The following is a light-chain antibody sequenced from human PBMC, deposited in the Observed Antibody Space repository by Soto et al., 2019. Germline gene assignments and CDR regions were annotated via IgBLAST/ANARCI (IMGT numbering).Light chain of an antibody. J-gene: IGKJ1*01. V-gene: IGKV1-39*01. CDR3: QQTYSTPRT. Sequence: DIQMTQSPSSLSASVGDRVTITCRASQSISSYLNWYQQKPGKPPKLLIYAVSSFQSGVPSRFSGSGSGTDFSLTITSLQPEDFATYYCQQTYSTPRTFGQGTEVEIK. CDR2: AVS. CDR1: QSISSY.